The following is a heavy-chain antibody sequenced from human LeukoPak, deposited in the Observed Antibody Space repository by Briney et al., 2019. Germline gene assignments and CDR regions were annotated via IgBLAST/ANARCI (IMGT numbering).Heavy chain of an antibody. V-gene: IGHV4-38-2*01. J-gene: IGHJ4*02. CDR3: ARHEVRGARSFDY. CDR1: GYSISSGYY. D-gene: IGHD3-10*01. CDR2: IYHSGST. Sequence: ASETLSLTCAVSGYSISSGYYWGWIRQPPGKGLEWIGSIYHSGSTYYNPSLKSRVTISVDTSKNQFSLKLSSVTAADTAVYYCARHEVRGARSFDYWGQGTLVTVSS.